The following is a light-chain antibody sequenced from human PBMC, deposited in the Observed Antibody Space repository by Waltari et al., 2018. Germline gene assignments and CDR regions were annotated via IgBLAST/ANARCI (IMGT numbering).Light chain of an antibody. CDR3: GGWDDSLNGWV. V-gene: IGLV1-47*01. Sequence: QSVMTQPPSASGTTGQRVTISCSGSNSNIGHNQVYCYQQLPGAAPKLLIYRNNQRPSGVPDRFSVSKSGTSASLAISGLRSEDEGDYYCGGWDDSLNGWVFGGGTKLTVL. J-gene: IGLJ3*02. CDR2: RNN. CDR1: NSNIGHNQ.